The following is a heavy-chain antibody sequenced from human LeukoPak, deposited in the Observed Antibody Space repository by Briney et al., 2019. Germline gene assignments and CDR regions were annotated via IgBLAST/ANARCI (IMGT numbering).Heavy chain of an antibody. CDR3: ARDRLATVTTYIDV. V-gene: IGHV4-59*01. CDR1: GGSISSYY. J-gene: IGHJ6*03. Sequence: KPSETLSLTCTVSGGSISSYYWSWIRQPPGKGLEWTGYIYYSGSTNYNPSLKGRVTISVDTSKNQFSLKLSSVTAADTAVYYCARDRLATVTTYIDVWGKGTTVTVSS. CDR2: IYYSGST. D-gene: IGHD4-11*01.